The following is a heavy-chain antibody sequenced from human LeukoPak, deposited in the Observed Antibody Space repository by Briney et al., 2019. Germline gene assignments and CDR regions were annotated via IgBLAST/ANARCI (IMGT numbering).Heavy chain of an antibody. D-gene: IGHD4-17*01. CDR1: GGSISSSSYY. CDR2: IYYSGST. J-gene: IGHJ5*02. V-gene: IGHV4-39*07. Sequence: KPSETLSLTCTVSGGSISSSSYYWGWIRQPPGKGLEWIGSIYYSGSTYYNPSLKSRVTISVDTSKNQFSLKLSSVTAADTAVYYCARDGATGGDYLNWFDPWGQGTLVTVSS. CDR3: ARDGATGGDYLNWFDP.